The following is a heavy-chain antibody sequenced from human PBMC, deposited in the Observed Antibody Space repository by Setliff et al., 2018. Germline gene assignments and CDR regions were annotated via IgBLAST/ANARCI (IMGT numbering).Heavy chain of an antibody. D-gene: IGHD6-13*01. CDR2: ISASATAM. V-gene: IGHV3-48*03. CDR3: TRDWGIAAAGY. J-gene: IGHJ4*02. CDR1: GFTLGSYE. Sequence: PGGSLRLSCAASGFTLGSYEFNWVRQAPGKGLGWVSYISASATAMYYVDSVKGRFTISRDNARNSLYLQMNSLRAEDTAVYYCTRDWGIAAAGYWGQGTLVTVSS.